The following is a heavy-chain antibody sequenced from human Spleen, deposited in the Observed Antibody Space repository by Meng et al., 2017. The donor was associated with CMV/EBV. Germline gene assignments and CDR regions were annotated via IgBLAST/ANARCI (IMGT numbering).Heavy chain of an antibody. J-gene: IGHJ4*02. D-gene: IGHD6-13*01. V-gene: IGHV4-59*01. CDR3: ARDSLIAAAGTGSFDY. Sequence: SETLSLTCTVSGGSISSYYWSWNRQPPGKGLEWIGYIYYSGSTNYNPSLKSRVTISADTSKNQFSLKLSSVTAADTAVYYCARDSLIAAAGTGSFDYWGQGTLVTVSS. CDR2: IYYSGST. CDR1: GGSISSYY.